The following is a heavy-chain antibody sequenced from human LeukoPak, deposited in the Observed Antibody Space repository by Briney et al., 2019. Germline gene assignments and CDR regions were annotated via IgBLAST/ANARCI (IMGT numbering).Heavy chain of an antibody. CDR2: ISSRSSYI. CDR3: ARAGAGPFDY. Sequence: GGSLRLSCAASGFTFSSYSMNWVRQAPGKGLEWVSSISSRSSYIYYADSVKGRFTISRDNAKNSLYLQMNSLRAEDTAVYYCARAGAGPFDYWGQGTLVTVSS. J-gene: IGHJ4*02. V-gene: IGHV3-21*01. CDR1: GFTFSSYS.